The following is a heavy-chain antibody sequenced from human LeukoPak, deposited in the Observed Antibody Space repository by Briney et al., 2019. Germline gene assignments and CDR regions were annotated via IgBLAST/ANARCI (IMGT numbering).Heavy chain of an antibody. CDR1: GFTFSDYY. D-gene: IGHD3-22*01. V-gene: IGHV3-11*05. Sequence: PGGSLRLSCAASGFTFSDYYMSWVRQAPGKGLEWVSYISSGSTYTNYADSVKGRFSISRDNAKNPLYLQMNSLRAEDTAVYYCARVYSSGYYAEYWGQGTLVTVSS. J-gene: IGHJ4*02. CDR2: ISSGSTYT. CDR3: ARVYSSGYYAEY.